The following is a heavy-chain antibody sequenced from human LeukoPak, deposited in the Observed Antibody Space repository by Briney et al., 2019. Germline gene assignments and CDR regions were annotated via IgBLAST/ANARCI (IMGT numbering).Heavy chain of an antibody. CDR3: ARLPPSAVLGYPDY. J-gene: IGHJ4*02. CDR1: GYSFTTYW. Sequence: GESLQISCKGSGYSFTTYWIGWVRQMPGKGLEWMGIIYPGDSDTRYSPSFQGQVTISADKSISTAYLQWSSLKASDTAMYYCARLPPSAVLGYPDYWGQGTLVTVSS. V-gene: IGHV5-51*01. CDR2: IYPGDSDT. D-gene: IGHD1-1*01.